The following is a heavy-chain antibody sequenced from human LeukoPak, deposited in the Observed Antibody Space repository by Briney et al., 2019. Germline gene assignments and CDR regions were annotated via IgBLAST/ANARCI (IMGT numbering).Heavy chain of an antibody. D-gene: IGHD6-13*01. CDR1: GFTFSTYW. J-gene: IGHJ4*02. V-gene: IGHV3-74*01. CDR3: ARELASGD. CDR2: INSDGNST. Sequence: GGSLRLSCAASGFTFSTYWMHWVRQAPGKGLAWVSQINSDGNSTTYADSVKGRFTVSRDNAKNTLYLQMNSLRAEDTAVYYCARELASGDWGQGTLVTVSS.